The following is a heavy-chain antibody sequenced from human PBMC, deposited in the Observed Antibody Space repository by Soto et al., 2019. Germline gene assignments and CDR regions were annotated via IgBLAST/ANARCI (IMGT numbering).Heavy chain of an antibody. Sequence: EVPLLESGGGLVQPGGSLRLSCAASGFAFSNYVMSWVRQAPGKGLEWVSAITGSGVDTYSADSVEGRFADTRDSSKNTLVLLMASLRADDTAVYFCAEGSADTGPYYFDYWGQGTLVTVSA. D-gene: IGHD3-9*01. CDR2: ITGSGVDT. V-gene: IGHV3-23*01. CDR1: GFAFSNYV. CDR3: AEGSADTGPYYFDY. J-gene: IGHJ4*02.